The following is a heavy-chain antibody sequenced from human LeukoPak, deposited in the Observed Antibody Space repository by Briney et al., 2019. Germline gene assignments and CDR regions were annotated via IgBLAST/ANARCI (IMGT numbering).Heavy chain of an antibody. CDR2: IYDTEST. J-gene: IGHJ4*02. CDR3: ARFWSGFDY. CDR1: GGSISGYK. D-gene: IGHD3-3*01. V-gene: IGHV4-59*01. Sequence: SETLSLTCSVSGGSISGYKWTWIRQPPGTGPEWIGYIYDTESTNYNSSLRSRVTISVDTSRNQFSLKLHSVTAADTAVYYCARFWSGFDYWGQGALVTVSS.